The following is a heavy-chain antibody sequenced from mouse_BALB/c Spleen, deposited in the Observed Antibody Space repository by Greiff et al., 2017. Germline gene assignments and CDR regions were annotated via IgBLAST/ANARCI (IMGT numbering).Heavy chain of an antibody. CDR3: ARLGLDYAMDY. CDR1: GYAFTNYL. CDR2: INPGSGGT. Sequence: VKLMESGAELVRPGTSVKVSCKASGYAFTNYLIEWVKQRPGQGLEWIGVINPGSGGTNYNEKFKGKATLTADKSSSTAYMQLSSLTSDDSAVYFCARLGLDYAMDYWGQGTSVTVSS. V-gene: IGHV1-54*01. D-gene: IGHD4-1*01. J-gene: IGHJ4*01.